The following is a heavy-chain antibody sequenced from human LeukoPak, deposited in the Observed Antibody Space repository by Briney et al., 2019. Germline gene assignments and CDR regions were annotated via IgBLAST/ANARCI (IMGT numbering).Heavy chain of an antibody. J-gene: IGHJ4*02. CDR1: GFTFSSYS. CDR2: IKQDGSEK. CDR3: ARGVHYFDY. V-gene: IGHV3-7*01. Sequence: GGSLRLSCAASGFTFSSYSMNWVRQAPGKGLEWVANIKQDGSEKYYVDSVKGRFTISRGNAKNSLYLQMNSLRAEDTAVYYCARGVHYFDYGGQGTLATVSS.